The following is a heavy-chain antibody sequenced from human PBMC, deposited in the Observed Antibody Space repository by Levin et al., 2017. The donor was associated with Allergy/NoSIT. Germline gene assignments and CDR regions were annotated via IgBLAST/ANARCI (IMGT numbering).Heavy chain of an antibody. CDR3: ARVYGDYVLGFDYFDY. Sequence: SETLSLTCTVSGGSISSYYWSWTRQPAGKGLEWIGRIYTSGSTNYNPSLKSRVTMSVDTSKNQFSLKLSSVTAADTAVYYCARVYGDYVLGFDYFDYWGQGTLVTVSS. D-gene: IGHD4-17*01. V-gene: IGHV4-4*07. CDR2: IYTSGST. J-gene: IGHJ4*02. CDR1: GGSISSYY.